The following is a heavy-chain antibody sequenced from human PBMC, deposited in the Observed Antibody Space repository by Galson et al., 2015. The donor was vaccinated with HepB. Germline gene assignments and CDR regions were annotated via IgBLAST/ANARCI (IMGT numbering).Heavy chain of an antibody. V-gene: IGHV3-11*01. CDR2: ISSSGSTI. CDR3: ARGSRPLYCSGGSCYSGFHVDY. D-gene: IGHD2-15*01. Sequence: SLRLSCAASGFTFSDYYMSWIRQAPGKGLEWVSYISSSGSTIYYADSVKGRFTISRDNAKNSLYLQMNSLRAEDTAVYYCARGSRPLYCSGGSCYSGFHVDYWGQGTLVTVSS. J-gene: IGHJ4*02. CDR1: GFTFSDYY.